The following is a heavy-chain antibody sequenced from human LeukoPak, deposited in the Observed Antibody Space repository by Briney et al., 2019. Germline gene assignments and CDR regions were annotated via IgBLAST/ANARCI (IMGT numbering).Heavy chain of an antibody. J-gene: IGHJ4*03. D-gene: IGHD2-15*01. V-gene: IGHV1-2*02. CDR3: AGDPAPHSFDF. CDR1: GYISTLDQ. Sequence: ASVRVSSAGPGYISTLDQIYCGRQAPGQGLEWMGWINPNSGVTNYAQNFQGRVTMAGDTSISTAYLDLKRLRSDDTAVYYCAGDPAPHSFDFWGQGTLVTVSS. CDR2: INPNSGVT.